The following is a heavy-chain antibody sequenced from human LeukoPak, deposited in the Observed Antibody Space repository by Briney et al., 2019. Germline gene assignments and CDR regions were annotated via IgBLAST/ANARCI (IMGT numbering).Heavy chain of an antibody. J-gene: IGHJ3*02. CDR1: GGSISSTSYY. Sequence: PSETLSLTCTVSGGSISSTSYYWGWIRQPPGKGLEWIGSMSYSGSTYYNPSLKSRVTISIDTSKNQFSLKLSSVTAADTAVYYCARHPGIFDIWGQGTMVTVSS. V-gene: IGHV4-39*01. CDR2: MSYSGST. CDR3: ARHPGIFDI. D-gene: IGHD1-14*01.